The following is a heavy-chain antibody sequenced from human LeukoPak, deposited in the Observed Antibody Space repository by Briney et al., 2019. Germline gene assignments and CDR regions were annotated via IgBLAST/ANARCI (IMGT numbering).Heavy chain of an antibody. D-gene: IGHD1-26*01. CDR2: INPSGGST. V-gene: IGHV1-46*01. J-gene: IGHJ5*02. CDR3: ASGSSGSPNWFDP. Sequence: ASVKVSCKASGYSFTSNYIHWVRQAPGQGLEWMGIINPSGGSTSYAQKFQGRVTMTRDTSTSTVYMELSSLRSEDTAVYYCASGSSGSPNWFDPWGQGTLVTVSS. CDR1: GYSFTSNY.